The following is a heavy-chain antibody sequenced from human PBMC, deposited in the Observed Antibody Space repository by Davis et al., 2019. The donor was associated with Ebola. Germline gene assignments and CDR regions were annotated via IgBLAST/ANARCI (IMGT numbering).Heavy chain of an antibody. CDR3: ARHPEGYCSSTSCSPGYYYYYMDV. Sequence: GESLKISCKGSGYSFTSYWISWVRQMPGKGLEWMGRIDPSDSYTNYSPSFQGHVTISADKSISTAYLQWSSLKASDTAMYYCARHPEGYCSSTSCSPGYYYYYMDVWGKGTTVTVSS. V-gene: IGHV5-10-1*01. J-gene: IGHJ6*03. CDR1: GYSFTSYW. CDR2: IDPSDSYT. D-gene: IGHD2-2*01.